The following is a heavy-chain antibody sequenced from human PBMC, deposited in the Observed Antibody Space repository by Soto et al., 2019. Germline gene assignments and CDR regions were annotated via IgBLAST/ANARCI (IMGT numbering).Heavy chain of an antibody. D-gene: IGHD3-16*02. J-gene: IGHJ3*02. CDR1: GYTFTSYD. CDR3: ARGVTHMITFGGVIVKFAFDI. V-gene: IGHV1-8*01. CDR2: MNPNSGNT. Sequence: ASVKVSCKASGYTFTSYDINWVRQATGQGLEWMGWMNPNSGNTGYAQKFQGRVTMTRNTSISTAYMELSSLRSEDTAVYYCARGVTHMITFGGVIVKFAFDIWGQGTKVTVSS.